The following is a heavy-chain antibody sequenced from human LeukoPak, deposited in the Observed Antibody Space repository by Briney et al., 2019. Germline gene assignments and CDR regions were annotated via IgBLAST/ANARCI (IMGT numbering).Heavy chain of an antibody. CDR1: GYTFTGYY. CDR3: ARETVAVADPTRGFDY. Sequence: GASVKVSCKASGYTFTGYYMHWVRQAPGQGLEWMGWINPNSGGTNYAQKFQGRVTMTRDTSISTAYMELSRLRSDDTAVYYCARETVAVADPTRGFDYWGQGTLVTVSS. D-gene: IGHD6-19*01. J-gene: IGHJ4*02. V-gene: IGHV1-2*02. CDR2: INPNSGGT.